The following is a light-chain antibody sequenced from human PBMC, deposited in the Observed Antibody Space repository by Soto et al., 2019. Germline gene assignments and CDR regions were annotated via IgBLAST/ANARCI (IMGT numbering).Light chain of an antibody. V-gene: IGKV3-20*01. CDR1: QNISSSY. Sequence: EIVMTQSPVTLSVSPWERATLSCRASQNISSSYLAWYQQKPGQAPRLLIYGASSRATGIPDRFSGSGSGTDFTLTISRLEPEDFAVYYCQQYGSSPLTFGQGTKVDIK. CDR2: GAS. CDR3: QQYGSSPLT. J-gene: IGKJ1*01.